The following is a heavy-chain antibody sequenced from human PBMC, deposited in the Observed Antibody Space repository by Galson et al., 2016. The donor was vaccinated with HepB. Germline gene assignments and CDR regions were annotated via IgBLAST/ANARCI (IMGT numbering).Heavy chain of an antibody. J-gene: IGHJ6*02. CDR2: IDWDEDK. V-gene: IGHV2-70*01. CDR1: GFSLSTCGMC. CDR3: ARMKNYNYSMDV. Sequence: PALVKPTQTLTLTCTFSGFSLSTCGMCVSWIRQPPGKALEWLALIDWDEDKYYSTSLKTRLTISKDTSKNQVVLTMTNMDPVDTATYYCARMKNYNYSMDVWGQGTTVTVSS.